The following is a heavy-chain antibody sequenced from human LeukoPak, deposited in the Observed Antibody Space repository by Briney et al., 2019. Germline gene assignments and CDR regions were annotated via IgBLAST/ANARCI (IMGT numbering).Heavy chain of an antibody. Sequence: SETLCLSCTASGGSFSSYYWSWIRQPPGKGLEWIGSIYYSGSTNYNPSLKSRVTISVDTSKNQFSLKLSSVTAADTAVYYCARLDSSGYQGADWGQGTLVTVSS. CDR3: ARLDSSGYQGAD. CDR2: IYYSGST. J-gene: IGHJ4*02. V-gene: IGHV4-59*01. D-gene: IGHD3-22*01. CDR1: GGSFSSYY.